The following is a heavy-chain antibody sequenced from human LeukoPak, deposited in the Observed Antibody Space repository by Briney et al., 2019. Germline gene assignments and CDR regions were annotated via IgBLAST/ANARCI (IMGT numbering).Heavy chain of an antibody. V-gene: IGHV3-74*01. J-gene: IGHJ4*02. CDR1: GFTFSSYG. CDR2: INRDGSST. CDR3: ARGAMPNLATPDY. Sequence: PGGSLRLSCAASGFTFSSYGMHWVRQAPGKGLVWVSRINRDGSSTTYADSVKGRFTISKDNAKNTLYLQMNSLRAEDTAVYYCARGAMPNLATPDYWGQGTLVTVSS. D-gene: IGHD4-23*01.